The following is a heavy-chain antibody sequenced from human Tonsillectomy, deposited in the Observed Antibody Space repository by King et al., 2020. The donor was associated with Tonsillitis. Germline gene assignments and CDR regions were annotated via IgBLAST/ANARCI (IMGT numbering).Heavy chain of an antibody. D-gene: IGHD6-19*01. V-gene: IGHV4-39*01. J-gene: IGHJ5*02. CDR2: IYYSGTT. CDR3: AKPSIAVAGRGWFDP. Sequence: QLQESGPGLVKPSETLSLTCTVSGGSISSYTYYWAWIRQSPGKGLEWIGSIYYSGTTYYNPSLRSRVTISVDTSKKRFSLKLSSVTAADTAMYYCAKPSIAVAGRGWFDPWGQGTLVTVSS. CDR1: GGSISSYTYY.